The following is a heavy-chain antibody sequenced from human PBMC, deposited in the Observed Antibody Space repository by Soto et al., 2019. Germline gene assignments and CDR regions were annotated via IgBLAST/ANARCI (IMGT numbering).Heavy chain of an antibody. Sequence: SETLSLTCTVSGGSISSGGYYWSWIRQHPGKGLEWIGYIYYSGSTYYNPSLKSRVTISVDTSKNQFSLKLSSVTAADTAVYYCARDPRYDFWSGPYGMDVWGQGTTVTSP. CDR3: ARDPRYDFWSGPYGMDV. CDR1: GGSISSGGYY. V-gene: IGHV4-31*03. J-gene: IGHJ6*02. D-gene: IGHD3-3*01. CDR2: IYYSGST.